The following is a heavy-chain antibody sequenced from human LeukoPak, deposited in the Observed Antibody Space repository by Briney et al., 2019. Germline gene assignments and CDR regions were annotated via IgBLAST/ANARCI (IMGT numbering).Heavy chain of an antibody. CDR3: ARELDSSSWYHVGY. D-gene: IGHD6-13*01. CDR1: GFTFSSYS. CDR2: ISSSSSTI. Sequence: GGSLRLSCSASGFTFSSYSMNWVRQAPGKGLEWVSYISSSSSTIYYADSVKGRFTISRDNAKNSLYLQMNGLRAEDTAVYYCARELDSSSWYHVGYWGQGTLVTVSS. J-gene: IGHJ4*02. V-gene: IGHV3-48*01.